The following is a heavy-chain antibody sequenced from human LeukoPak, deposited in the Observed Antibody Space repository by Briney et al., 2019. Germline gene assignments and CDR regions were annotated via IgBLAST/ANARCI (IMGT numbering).Heavy chain of an antibody. J-gene: IGHJ5*02. CDR3: ARGTTIFGVVIIRFDP. V-gene: IGHV1-2*02. D-gene: IGHD3-3*01. CDR2: INPNSGGT. CDR1: GYTFTGYY. Sequence: GASVKVSCKASGYTFTGYYMHWVRRAPGQGHEWMGWINPNSGGTNYAQKFQGRVTMTRDTAISTAYMELSRLRSDDTAVYYCARGTTIFGVVIIRFDPWGQGTQVTLSS.